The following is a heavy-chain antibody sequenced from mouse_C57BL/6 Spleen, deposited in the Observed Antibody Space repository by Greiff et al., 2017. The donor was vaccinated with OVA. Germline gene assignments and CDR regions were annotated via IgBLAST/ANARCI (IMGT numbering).Heavy chain of an antibody. D-gene: IGHD2-1*01. CDR2: IHPNSGST. V-gene: IGHV1-64*01. CDR3: AREGGYGNYGYAMDY. CDR1: GYTFTSYW. Sequence: VKLVESGAELVKPGASVKLSCKASGYTFTSYWMHWVKQRPGQGLEWIGMIHPNSGSTNYNEKFKSKATLTVDKSSSTAYMQLSSLTSEDSAVYYCAREGGYGNYGYAMDYWGQGTSVTVSS. J-gene: IGHJ4*01.